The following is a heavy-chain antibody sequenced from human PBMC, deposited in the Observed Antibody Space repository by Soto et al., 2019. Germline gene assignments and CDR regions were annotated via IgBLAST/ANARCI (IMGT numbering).Heavy chain of an antibody. CDR2: INAGNGNT. J-gene: IGHJ5*02. CDR1: RYTFTSYA. V-gene: IGHV1-3*01. D-gene: IGHD6-13*01. CDR3: ARAIAAAGSGFDP. Sequence: ASVKVSCNASRYTFTSYAMHCVRQAHGQRLEWMGCINAGNGNTKYSQKFQGRVTITRDTSASTAYMELSSLRSEDTAVYYCARAIAAAGSGFDPWGQGTLVTVSS.